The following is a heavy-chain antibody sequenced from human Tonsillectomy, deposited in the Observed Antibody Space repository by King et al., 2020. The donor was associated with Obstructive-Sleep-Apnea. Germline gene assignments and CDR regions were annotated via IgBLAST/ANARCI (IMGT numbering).Heavy chain of an antibody. CDR3: ARAPRYWASSSCNAGGLDY. CDR1: DGSISTYY. Sequence: VQLQESGPGLVKPSETLSLTCTVSDGSISTYYWSWIRQPPGKGLEGIGYIYSRGSTNYGPSLKSRVTISVETSKNQLSLRLTSFTAADTALYYCARAPRYWASSSCNAGGLDYWGQGTQVTVSS. V-gene: IGHV4-59*01. J-gene: IGHJ4*02. D-gene: IGHD2-15*01. CDR2: IYSRGST.